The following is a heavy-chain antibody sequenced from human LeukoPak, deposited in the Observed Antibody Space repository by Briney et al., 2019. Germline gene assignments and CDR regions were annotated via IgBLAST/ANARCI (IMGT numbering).Heavy chain of an antibody. D-gene: IGHD1-7*01. V-gene: IGHV1-2*04. CDR1: GYTFTGYY. Sequence: ASVKVSCKASGYTFTGYYMHWVRQAPGQGLEWMGWINPNSGGTNYAQKFQGWVTMTRDTSISTAYMELSRLRSDDTAVYYCARGLAAGTTASRYYYYYGMDVWGQGTTVTVSS. CDR2: INPNSGGT. CDR3: ARGLAAGTTASRYYYYYGMDV. J-gene: IGHJ6*02.